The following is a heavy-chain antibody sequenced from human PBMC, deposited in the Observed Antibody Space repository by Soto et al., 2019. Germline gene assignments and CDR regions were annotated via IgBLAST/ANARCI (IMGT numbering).Heavy chain of an antibody. V-gene: IGHV3-48*02. D-gene: IGHD2-15*01. CDR3: ARDSYCSGGSCYEQYYYYGMDV. Sequence: GGSLRLSCAASGFTFSSYSMNWVRQAPGKGLEWVSYISSSSSTIYYADSVKGRFTISRDNAKNSLYLQMNSLRDEDTAVYYCARDSYCSGGSCYEQYYYYGMDVWGQGTTVTVSS. J-gene: IGHJ6*02. CDR2: ISSSSSTI. CDR1: GFTFSSYS.